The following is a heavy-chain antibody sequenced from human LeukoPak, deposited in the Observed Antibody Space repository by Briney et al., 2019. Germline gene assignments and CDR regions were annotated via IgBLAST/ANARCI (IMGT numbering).Heavy chain of an antibody. CDR3: ARAQLHGSGSIDY. J-gene: IGHJ4*02. V-gene: IGHV1-46*01. CDR2: INPSGGST. Sequence: ASVKVSCKASGYTFTSYYMQWVRQAPGQGLEGMGIINPSGGSTSYAQKFQGRVTMTRATSTSTIYMELSSLRSEDMAVYYCARAQLHGSGSIDYWGQGTLVTVSS. CDR1: GYTFTSYY. D-gene: IGHD3-10*01.